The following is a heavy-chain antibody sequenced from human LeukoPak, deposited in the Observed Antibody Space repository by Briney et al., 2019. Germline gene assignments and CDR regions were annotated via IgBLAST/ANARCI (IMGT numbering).Heavy chain of an antibody. CDR3: AKDLGGLRGNFDY. CDR1: GGSISSSSYY. Sequence: SETLSLTCTVSGGSISSSSYYWGWIRQPPGKGLEWIGSIYYSGSTYYNPSLKSRVTISVDTSKNQFSLKLSSVTAADTAVYYCAKDLGGLRGNFDYWGQGTLVTVSS. CDR2: IYYSGST. J-gene: IGHJ4*02. V-gene: IGHV4-39*07. D-gene: IGHD5-12*01.